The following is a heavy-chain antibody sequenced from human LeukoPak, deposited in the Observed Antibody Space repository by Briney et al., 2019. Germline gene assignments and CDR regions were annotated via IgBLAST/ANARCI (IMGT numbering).Heavy chain of an antibody. CDR1: GYSFTSYW. D-gene: IGHD4-17*01. V-gene: IGHV5-51*01. Sequence: GESLKISCKCSGYSFTSYWIGWVRQLLGTGLEWMGIIYPGDSDTRYSPSFQGQVTISADKSISTAYLQWSSLKASDTAMYYCARSVRSRSDAFDIWGQGTMVTVSS. CDR3: ARSVRSRSDAFDI. CDR2: IYPGDSDT. J-gene: IGHJ3*02.